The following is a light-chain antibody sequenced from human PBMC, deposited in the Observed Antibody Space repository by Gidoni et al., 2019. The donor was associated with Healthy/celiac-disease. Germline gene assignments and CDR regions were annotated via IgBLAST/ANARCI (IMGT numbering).Light chain of an antibody. V-gene: IGKV3-11*01. Sequence: ELVLTQSPATLSLSPGDRATLSCRASQSVSSYLAWYQQKPGQAPRLLIYDASNRATGIPARFSGSGSGTDFTLTISSLDPEDFAVYYCQQRSNWPITFXXXTRLEIK. J-gene: IGKJ5*01. CDR1: QSVSSY. CDR3: QQRSNWPIT. CDR2: DAS.